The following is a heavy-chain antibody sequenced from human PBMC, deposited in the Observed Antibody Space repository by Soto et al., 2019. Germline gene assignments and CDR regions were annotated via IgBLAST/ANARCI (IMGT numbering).Heavy chain of an antibody. CDR1: GGTFSSYA. J-gene: IGHJ5*02. CDR3: ARSIVVVPAAMLEGWFDP. D-gene: IGHD2-2*01. Sequence: SVKVSCKASGGTFSSYAISWVRQAPGQGLEWMGGIIPIFGTANYAQKFQGRVTITADESTSTAYMELSSLRSEDTAVYYCARSIVVVPAAMLEGWFDPCRQGTLRTVST. V-gene: IGHV1-69*13. CDR2: IIPIFGTA.